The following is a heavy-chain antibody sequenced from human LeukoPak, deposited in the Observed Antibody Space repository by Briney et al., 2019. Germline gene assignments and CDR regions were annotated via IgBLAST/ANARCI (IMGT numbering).Heavy chain of an antibody. J-gene: IGHJ4*02. CDR3: ARDHVYGGADY. CDR1: GFTFYNYA. CDR2: TSGDGITT. D-gene: IGHD5/OR15-5a*01. Sequence: PGGTLRLSCAASGFTFYNYAIHWVRQAPGKGLEWVSLTSGDGITTYFADSVKGRFTISRDNSKSSLFLQMNSLRTEDTALYYCARDHVYGGADYWGQGTLVTVSS. V-gene: IGHV3-43*02.